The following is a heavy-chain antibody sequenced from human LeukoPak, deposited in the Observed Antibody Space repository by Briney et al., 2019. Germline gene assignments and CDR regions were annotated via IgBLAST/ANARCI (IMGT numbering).Heavy chain of an antibody. CDR2: IIPILGIA. Sequence: ASVKVSCKDSGGTFSSYAISWVRQAPGQGLEWMGRIIPILGIANYAQKFQGRVTITADKSTSTAYMELSSLRSEDTAVYYCARDFPLEYCSSTSCYNPWGQGTLVTVSS. CDR3: ARDFPLEYCSSTSCYNP. CDR1: GGTFSSYA. J-gene: IGHJ5*02. D-gene: IGHD2-2*02. V-gene: IGHV1-69*04.